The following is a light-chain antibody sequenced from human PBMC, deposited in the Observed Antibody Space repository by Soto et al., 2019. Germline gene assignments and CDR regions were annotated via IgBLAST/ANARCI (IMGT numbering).Light chain of an antibody. CDR3: GTWDSSLV. V-gene: IGLV1-51*01. CDR1: NSNIGNNY. CDR2: DNN. Sequence: QSVLTQPPSVSAAPGQKVTISCSGSNSNIGNNYVSWYQQLPGTAPKLLIYDNNKRPSGIPDRFSGSKAGTSATLGITGLQAGEEADYYCGTWDSSLVFGGGTKLTVL. J-gene: IGLJ2*01.